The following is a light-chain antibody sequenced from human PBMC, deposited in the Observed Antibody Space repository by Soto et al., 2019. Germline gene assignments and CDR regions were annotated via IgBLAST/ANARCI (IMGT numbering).Light chain of an antibody. CDR1: QSVLYSSNNKNY. CDR3: QQYYSTPFT. CDR2: WAS. Sequence: DIVMTQSPDSLAVSLGERATINCRTSQSVLYSSNNKNYLAWYQRRPGQPPKLLLYWASTRESGVPDRFGGSGSGTDFTLTISSLQAEDVAVYYCQQYYSTPFTFGPGTKVDIK. J-gene: IGKJ3*01. V-gene: IGKV4-1*01.